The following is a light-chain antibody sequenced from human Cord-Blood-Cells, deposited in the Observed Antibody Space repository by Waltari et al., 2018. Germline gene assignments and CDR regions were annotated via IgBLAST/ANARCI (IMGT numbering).Light chain of an antibody. V-gene: IGKV1-5*03. CDR3: QQYNSYWT. J-gene: IGKJ1*01. CDR1: QSISSW. Sequence: DIQMTQSPSTLSASVGDRVTITCRASQSISSWLAWYQKKPEKAPKLLIYKASSLESGVPSRFSGSGSGTEFTLTISSLQPDDFATYYCQQYNSYWTFGQGTKVEIK. CDR2: KAS.